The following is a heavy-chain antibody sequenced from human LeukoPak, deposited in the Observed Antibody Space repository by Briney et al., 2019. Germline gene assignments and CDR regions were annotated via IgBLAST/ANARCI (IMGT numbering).Heavy chain of an antibody. CDR1: GGSISSGGYS. J-gene: IGHJ4*02. Sequence: PSETLSLTCAVSGGSISSGGYSWSWIRQPPGKGLEWIGYIYYSGSTNYNPSLKSRVTISVDTSKNQFSLKLSSVTAADTAVYYCARLDTTVTTFDYWGQGTLVTVSS. V-gene: IGHV4-61*08. CDR3: ARLDTTVTTFDY. D-gene: IGHD4-17*01. CDR2: IYYSGST.